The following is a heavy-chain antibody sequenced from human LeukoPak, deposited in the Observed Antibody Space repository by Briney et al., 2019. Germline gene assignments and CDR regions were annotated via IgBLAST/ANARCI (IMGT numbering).Heavy chain of an antibody. CDR1: EVTFSSYW. D-gene: IGHD3-16*01. CDR2: IKEDGSEK. Sequence: PGGSLRLSCAASEVTFSSYWMTWVRQAPGKGLEWVANIKEDGSEKYYVDSVKGRFTISRDNAKKSLYLQMNSLRPEVTAVYYCARGPYYDVFFDYWGQGTLVTVSS. J-gene: IGHJ4*02. CDR3: ARGPYYDVFFDY. V-gene: IGHV3-7*01.